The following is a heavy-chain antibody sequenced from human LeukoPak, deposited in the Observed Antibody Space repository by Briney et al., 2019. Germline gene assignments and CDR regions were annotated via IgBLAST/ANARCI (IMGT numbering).Heavy chain of an antibody. CDR3: ARGHPYSFWSGYHSWFDP. Sequence: SQTLSLTCTVSGGSISTGSYYWSWIRQPAGKELQWIGRIFTSGSTNYNPSLKSRVTISVDTSKNQFSLKLSSVTAADTAVYYCARGHPYSFWSGYHSWFDPWGQGTLVTVSS. CDR1: GGSISTGSYY. CDR2: IFTSGST. V-gene: IGHV4-61*02. D-gene: IGHD3-3*01. J-gene: IGHJ5*02.